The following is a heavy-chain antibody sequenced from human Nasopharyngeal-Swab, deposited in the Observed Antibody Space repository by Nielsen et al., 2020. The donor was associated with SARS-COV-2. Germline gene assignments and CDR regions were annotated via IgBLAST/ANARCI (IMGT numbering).Heavy chain of an antibody. D-gene: IGHD6-19*01. CDR1: GFTFSSYS. CDR2: ISSSSSYI. CDR3: ARIPSSGWHFDY. Sequence: LKISCAASGFTFSSYSMNWVRQAPGKGLEWVSSISSSSSYIYYADSVKGRFTISRDKTKNSLFLQMNSLGAEDTAVYYCARIPSSGWHFDYWGQGTLVSVSS. V-gene: IGHV3-21*04. J-gene: IGHJ4*02.